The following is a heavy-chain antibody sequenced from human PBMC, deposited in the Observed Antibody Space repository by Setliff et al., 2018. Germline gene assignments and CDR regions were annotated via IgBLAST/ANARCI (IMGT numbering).Heavy chain of an antibody. CDR1: GYTSSSYA. J-gene: IGHJ4*01. CDR2: ISASGDTGSPT. V-gene: IGHV3-23*01. D-gene: IGHD2-21*02. Sequence: PGGSLRLSCAASGYTSSSYAMTWVRQAPGKGLEWVSIISASGDTGSPTKYADSVQGRFTISRDNSKNTLYLQMDTLRAEDTAVYYCVKGGGILVVTAILEFDQWGQGTPVTVSS. CDR3: VKGGGILVVTAILEFDQ.